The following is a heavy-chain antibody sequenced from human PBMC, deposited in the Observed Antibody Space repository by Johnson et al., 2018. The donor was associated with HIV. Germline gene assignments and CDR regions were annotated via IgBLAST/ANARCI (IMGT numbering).Heavy chain of an antibody. CDR2: IYWSGCRT. Sequence: VQLVESGGGVARPGGSLRLSCAASGFTFDDSGMSWVRQAPGKGLEWVSGIYWSGCRTGYADSVKGRFTISRDNAKKLLYLQMYSLRAEDTAFYYCARRGITIVADAFDIWGQGTMVTVSS. J-gene: IGHJ3*02. CDR3: ARRGITIVADAFDI. CDR1: GFTFDDSG. D-gene: IGHD3-10*01. V-gene: IGHV3-20*04.